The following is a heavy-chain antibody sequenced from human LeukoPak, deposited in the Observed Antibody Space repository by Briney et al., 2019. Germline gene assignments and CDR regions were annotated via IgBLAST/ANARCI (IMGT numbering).Heavy chain of an antibody. CDR2: MNPNSGNT. CDR3: ARGLVVMTSLYDY. V-gene: IGHV1-8*01. J-gene: IGHJ4*02. CDR1: GHTFTSYD. D-gene: IGHD3-22*01. Sequence: ASVKVSCKASGHTFTSYDINWVRQATGQGLEWMGWMNPNSGNTGYAQKFQGRVTMTRNTSISTAYMELSSLRSEDTAVYYCARGLVVMTSLYDYWGQGTLVTVSS.